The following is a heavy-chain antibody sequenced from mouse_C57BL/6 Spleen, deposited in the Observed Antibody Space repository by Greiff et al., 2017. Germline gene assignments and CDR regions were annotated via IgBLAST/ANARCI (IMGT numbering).Heavy chain of an antibody. D-gene: IGHD1-1*01. Sequence: QVQLKQSGAELVMPGASVKLSCKASGYTFTSYWMHWVKQRPGQGLEWIGEIDPSDSYTNYNQKFKGKSTLTVDKSSSTAYMQLSSLTSEDSAVYYAGRKVTTVVRNWYFGGWGTGTTVTVAS. CDR3: GRKVTTVVRNWYFGG. J-gene: IGHJ1*03. CDR1: GYTFTSYW. V-gene: IGHV1-69*01. CDR2: IDPSDSYT.